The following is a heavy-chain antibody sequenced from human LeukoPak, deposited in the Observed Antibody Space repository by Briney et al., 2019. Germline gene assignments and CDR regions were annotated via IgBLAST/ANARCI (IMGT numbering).Heavy chain of an antibody. D-gene: IGHD2-2*01. V-gene: IGHV1-2*02. CDR2: INPKSGGT. CDR1: GYTFTAYY. CDR3: ARDHCSANSCYEDYYNGLDV. Sequence: ASVKVSCKASGYTFTAYYLQWVRLAPGQGLEWMGWINPKSGGTEYAQRFQVRVTMTRDTSTSTAYMELSRLRSDDTAVYYCARDHCSANSCYEDYYNGLDVWGQGTTVTVSS. J-gene: IGHJ6*02.